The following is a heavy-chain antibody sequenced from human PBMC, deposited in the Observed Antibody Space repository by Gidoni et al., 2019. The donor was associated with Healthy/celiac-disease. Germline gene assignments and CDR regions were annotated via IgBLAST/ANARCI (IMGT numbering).Heavy chain of an antibody. D-gene: IGHD3-10*01. CDR1: GFTFSSYG. CDR2: ISYDGSNK. CDR3: AKDKEITMVRGVIFLFFDY. Sequence: AASGFTFSSYGMHWVRQAPGKGLEVVAVISYDGSNKYYADSVKGRFTISRDNSKNTLYLQMNSLRAEDTAVYYCAKDKEITMVRGVIFLFFDYWGQGTLVTVSS. V-gene: IGHV3-30*18. J-gene: IGHJ4*02.